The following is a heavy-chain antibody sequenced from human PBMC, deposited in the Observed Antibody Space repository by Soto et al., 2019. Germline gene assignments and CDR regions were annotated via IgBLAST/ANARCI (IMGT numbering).Heavy chain of an antibody. J-gene: IGHJ3*02. Sequence: QGQLVQSGAEVKKPGASVKVSCKASGYTFTSHGITWVRQAPGQGLERMGWISAYKGRTDYAQRVQGRVTMTTDTSTSTAYMELRSLRSDDTAVYYCARGVINDAFDIWGQGTMVTVSS. CDR3: ARGVINDAFDI. CDR1: GYTFTSHG. V-gene: IGHV1-18*01. CDR2: ISAYKGRT. D-gene: IGHD3-10*01.